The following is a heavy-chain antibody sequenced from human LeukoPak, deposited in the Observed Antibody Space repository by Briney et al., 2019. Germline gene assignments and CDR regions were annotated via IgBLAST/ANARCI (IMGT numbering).Heavy chain of an antibody. D-gene: IGHD4-23*01. Sequence: NLGESLKISGKASGYTFTNYWIGWVRQMPGKGLEWMGIIQPRDSDARYSPSFRGQVTFSADKSAGTADLQWSSLKASDTAIYYCARGLKTTVVTPFAYWGQGTLVTVSS. CDR1: GYTFTNYW. V-gene: IGHV5-51*01. CDR2: IQPRDSDA. J-gene: IGHJ4*02. CDR3: ARGLKTTVVTPFAY.